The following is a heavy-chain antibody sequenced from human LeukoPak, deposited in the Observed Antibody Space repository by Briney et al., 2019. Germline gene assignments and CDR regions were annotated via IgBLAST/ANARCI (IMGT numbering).Heavy chain of an antibody. D-gene: IGHD3-10*01. CDR2: IYTSGST. Sequence: SETLSLTCTVSGGSISSYYWSWIRQPAGKGLEWIGRIYTSGSTNYNPSLKSRVTMSVDTSKNQFSLKLSSVTAADTAVYYCARGPPNYYGSGSYFLQFAWYAYWGQGTLVTVSS. CDR1: GGSISSYY. J-gene: IGHJ4*02. CDR3: ARGPPNYYGSGSYFLQFAWYAY. V-gene: IGHV4-4*07.